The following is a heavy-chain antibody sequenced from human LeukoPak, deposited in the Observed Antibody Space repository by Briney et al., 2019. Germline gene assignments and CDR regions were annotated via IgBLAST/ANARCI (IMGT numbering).Heavy chain of an antibody. CDR1: GFTFSSYA. CDR2: ISGSGGST. V-gene: IGHV3-23*01. Sequence: GESLRLSCAASGFTFSSYAMSWVRQAPGKGLEWISAISGSGGSTYYADPEKGRFTISRDNSKNTLYLQMNSLRAEDTAVYYCAKTIVGANLFDYWGQGTLVTVSS. D-gene: IGHD1-26*01. J-gene: IGHJ4*02. CDR3: AKTIVGANLFDY.